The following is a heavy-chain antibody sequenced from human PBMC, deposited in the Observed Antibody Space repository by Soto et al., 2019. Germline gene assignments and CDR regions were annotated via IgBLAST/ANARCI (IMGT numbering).Heavy chain of an antibody. CDR2: ISWNSGSI. CDR1: GFTFDDYA. CDR3: EKDINPIAEAGRRGAFDI. J-gene: IGHJ3*02. Sequence: GGSLRLSCAASGFTFDDYAMHWVRQAPGKGLEWVSGISWNSGSIGYADSVKGRFTISRDNAKNSLYLQMNRLRAEDTALYDCEKDINPIAEAGRRGAFDIWGQGTMVTVSS. D-gene: IGHD6-19*01. V-gene: IGHV3-9*01.